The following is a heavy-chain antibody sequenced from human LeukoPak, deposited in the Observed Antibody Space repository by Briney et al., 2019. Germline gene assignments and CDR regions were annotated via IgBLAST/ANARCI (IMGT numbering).Heavy chain of an antibody. CDR1: GDSISNYY. Sequence: SETLSLTCTVSGDSISNYYWGWIRQPPGKGLEWIGYISSSGSTNYNPSLKSRVTIPIDTSRNQFSLRLNSVTAADTAVYYCAKHGGSGWPHDGFDIWGQGTMVTVSS. V-gene: IGHV4-59*08. J-gene: IGHJ3*02. D-gene: IGHD6-25*01. CDR2: ISSSGST. CDR3: AKHGGSGWPHDGFDI.